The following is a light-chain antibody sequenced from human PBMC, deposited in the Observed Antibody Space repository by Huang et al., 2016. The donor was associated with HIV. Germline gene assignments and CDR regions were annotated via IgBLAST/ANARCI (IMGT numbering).Light chain of an antibody. CDR2: GAS. CDR1: QSISNF. Sequence: EIVLTQSPATLSLSPGERATLSCRASQSISNFLAWYQQKPGQAPRLLIHGASNRAAGIPARFSGSGSGTDFTLTINSLEPEDFALYYCQQRDNWPLTIGPGTKVDIK. CDR3: QQRDNWPLT. V-gene: IGKV3-11*01. J-gene: IGKJ3*01.